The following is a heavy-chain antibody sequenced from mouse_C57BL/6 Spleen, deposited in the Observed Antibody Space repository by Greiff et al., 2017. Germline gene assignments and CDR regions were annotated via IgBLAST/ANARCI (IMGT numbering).Heavy chain of an antibody. CDR3: ARGPPYYYGSSYPYFDV. D-gene: IGHD1-1*01. V-gene: IGHV1-80*01. CDR2: IYPGDGDT. Sequence: QVQLQQSGAELVKHGASVKISCKASGYAFSSYWMNWVKQRPGKGLEWIGQIYPGDGDTNYNGKFKGKATLTADKSSSTAYMQLSSLTSEDSAVYFCARGPPYYYGSSYPYFDVWGTGTTVTVSS. CDR1: GYAFSSYW. J-gene: IGHJ1*03.